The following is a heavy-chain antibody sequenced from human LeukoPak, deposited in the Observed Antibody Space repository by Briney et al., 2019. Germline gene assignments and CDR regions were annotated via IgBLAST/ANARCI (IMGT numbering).Heavy chain of an antibody. CDR2: IIPIFGTA. CDR1: GGTFISYA. Sequence: SVKVSCKASGGTFISYAISWVRQAPGQGLEWMGGIIPIFGTANYAQKFQGRVTITADESTSTAYMELSSLRSEDTAVYYCARVYCSSTSCYVGPFDYWGQGTLVTVSS. J-gene: IGHJ4*02. CDR3: ARVYCSSTSCYVGPFDY. D-gene: IGHD2-2*01. V-gene: IGHV1-69*13.